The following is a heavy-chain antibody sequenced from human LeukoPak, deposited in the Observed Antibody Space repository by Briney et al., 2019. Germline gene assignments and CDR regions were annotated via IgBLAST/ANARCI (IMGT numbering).Heavy chain of an antibody. CDR1: GFTFSSYD. D-gene: IGHD2-2*01. J-gene: IGHJ4*02. CDR3: ARESRYCSSTSCYGGYYFDY. Sequence: GSLRLSCAASGFTFSSYDMHWVRQATGKGLEWVSAIGTAGDTYYPGSVKGRFTISRENAKNSLCLQMNSLRAGDTAVYYCARESRYCSSTSCYGGYYFDYWGQGTLVTVSS. V-gene: IGHV3-13*01. CDR2: IGTAGDT.